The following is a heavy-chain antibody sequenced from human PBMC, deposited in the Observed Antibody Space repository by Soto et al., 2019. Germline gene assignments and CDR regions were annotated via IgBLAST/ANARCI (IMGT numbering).Heavy chain of an antibody. D-gene: IGHD6-19*01. V-gene: IGHV3-48*02. CDR1: GFPFSIYS. J-gene: IGHJ4*02. CDR3: ARSVEGHFDY. Sequence: EVQLVESGGGLVQPGGSLRLTCVASGFPFSIYSMNWVRQAPGKGLEWSSYITSDPTTINYADSVKGRFTISRYNAKYLVYMQMTRLRDAATAVNFCARSVEGHFDYWAQGTVVTFS. CDR2: ITSDPTTI.